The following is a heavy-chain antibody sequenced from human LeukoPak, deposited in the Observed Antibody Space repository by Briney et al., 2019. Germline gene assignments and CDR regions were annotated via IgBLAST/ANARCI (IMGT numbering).Heavy chain of an antibody. J-gene: IGHJ4*02. V-gene: IGHV3-23*01. CDR3: AKGVTPVISLQFFDY. CDR2: ISGSGLNT. CDR1: GFTFSSYC. D-gene: IGHD4-17*01. Sequence: GGSLRLSCAAPGFTFSSYCMNSVRPAPRKGLEWVSNISGSGLNTYYADSVKGRFTISRGKSKNTLYLQMNSLRAEDTAVYYCAKGVTPVISLQFFDYWGQGTLITVSS.